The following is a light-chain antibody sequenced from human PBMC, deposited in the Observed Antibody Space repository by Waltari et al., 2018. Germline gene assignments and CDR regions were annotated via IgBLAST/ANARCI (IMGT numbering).Light chain of an antibody. Sequence: QSVLTQSPSASGTPGQRVTISCSGSSSNIGSNYVYWYQQLPGTAPKLLIYRSVRRPSGVPARFSGSKYGTSSSLGISGLRAEDEGDYYCVAWDDSLSGLWVFGGGTKLTVL. CDR1: SSNIGSNY. CDR3: VAWDDSLSGLWV. V-gene: IGLV1-47*01. CDR2: RSV. J-gene: IGLJ3*02.